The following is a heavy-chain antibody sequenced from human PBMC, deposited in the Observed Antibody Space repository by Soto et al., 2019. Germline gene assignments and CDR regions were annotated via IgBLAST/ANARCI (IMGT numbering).Heavy chain of an antibody. Sequence: SETLSLTCAVCGGSFSAYYWSWVRQPSGKGLEWIGEIIHSESTKYNPSLKSRVTISVDTSKNQFSLKLSSVTAADTAVYYCARQRPTDGRWEFANYYGMDVWGQGTPVTVSS. CDR3: ARQRPTDGRWEFANYYGMDV. CDR2: IIHSEST. CDR1: GGSFSAYY. V-gene: IGHV4-34*12. J-gene: IGHJ6*02. D-gene: IGHD1-26*01.